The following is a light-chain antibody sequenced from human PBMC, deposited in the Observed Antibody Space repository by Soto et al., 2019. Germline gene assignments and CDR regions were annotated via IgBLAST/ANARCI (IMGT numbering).Light chain of an antibody. CDR2: AAS. CDR1: QGISSY. J-gene: IGKJ3*01. Sequence: DIQLTQSPSFLSASVGDRVTITCRASQGISSYLAWYQQKPGKAPKLLIYAASTLQSGVPSRFSGSGSGTEFTLTISSLQPEYFATYYCQQLNSHLLAFGPGTKVDIK. CDR3: QQLNSHLLA. V-gene: IGKV1-9*01.